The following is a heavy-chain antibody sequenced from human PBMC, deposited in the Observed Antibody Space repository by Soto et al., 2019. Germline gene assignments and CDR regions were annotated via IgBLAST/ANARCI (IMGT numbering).Heavy chain of an antibody. D-gene: IGHD3-22*01. CDR3: ARATGSSGFEGWFDP. CDR2: IYHSGST. Sequence: QLQLQESGSGLVKPSQTLSLTCAVSGGSISSGGYSWSWIRQPPGKGLEWIGYIYHSGSTYYNPSLKRRVTISVDRTKNQFSLKLSSLTAADTAVYYCARATGSSGFEGWFDPWGQGTLVTVSS. CDR1: GGSISSGGYS. V-gene: IGHV4-30-2*01. J-gene: IGHJ5*02.